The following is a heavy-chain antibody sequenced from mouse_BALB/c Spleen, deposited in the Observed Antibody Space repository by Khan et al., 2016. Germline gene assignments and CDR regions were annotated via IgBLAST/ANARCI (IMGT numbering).Heavy chain of an antibody. CDR1: GFTFSDYY. V-gene: IGHV5-12*02. J-gene: IGHJ3*01. Sequence: EVELVESGGGLVQPGGSLKLSCSTSGFTFSDYYMYWVRQTPEKRLEWVAYISNGGGSTYYPDTVKGRVTISRDNAKNTLYLQMSRLKSEDTAMYFCARSNPWFVYWGQGTLVTVSA. CDR2: ISNGGGST. D-gene: IGHD2-5*01. CDR3: ARSNPWFVY.